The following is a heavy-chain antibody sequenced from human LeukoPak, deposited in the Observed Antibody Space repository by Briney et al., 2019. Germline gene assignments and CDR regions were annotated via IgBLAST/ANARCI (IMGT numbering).Heavy chain of an antibody. D-gene: IGHD6-13*01. Sequence: GGSLRLSCAASGFTFRSYWMSWVRQAPGKGLEWVANINQDGSEKYFVGSVKDRFTISRDNARNSLYLQMNSLRVEDTAVYYCARGATSSWDYWGQGTLVTVSS. V-gene: IGHV3-7*03. CDR3: ARGATSSWDY. CDR1: GFTFRSYW. J-gene: IGHJ4*02. CDR2: INQDGSEK.